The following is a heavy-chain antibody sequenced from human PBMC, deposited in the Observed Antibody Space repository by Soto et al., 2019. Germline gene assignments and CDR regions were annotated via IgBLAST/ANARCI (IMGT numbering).Heavy chain of an antibody. J-gene: IGHJ4*02. CDR1: GGSTSGYY. V-gene: IGHV4-59*01. CDR3: ARVQSGSYALYYFDY. Sequence: SETLSLTCTVSGGSTSGYYWSWIRQFPGQGLEWIGYIYYSGSTNYNPSLKSRVTISVDKPKNQFSLKLSSVTAGDTAVYFCARVQSGSYALYYFDYWGQGTLVTVSS. D-gene: IGHD1-26*01. CDR2: IYYSGST.